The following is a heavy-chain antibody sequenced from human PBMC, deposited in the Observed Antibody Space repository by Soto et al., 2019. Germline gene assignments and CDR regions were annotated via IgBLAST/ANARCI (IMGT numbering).Heavy chain of an antibody. V-gene: IGHV4-31*03. CDR1: GDSIRSASYH. Sequence: PSETLSLTCTVSGDSIRSASYHWSWIRQHPGKGLEWIGNIYYSGSTYHNPSLKSRITISVDTSKNQFSLKLTSVTGADTAVYYCARALKISLGEIDYWGQGSLVTVSS. CDR2: IYYSGST. J-gene: IGHJ4*02. D-gene: IGHD3-10*01. CDR3: ARALKISLGEIDY.